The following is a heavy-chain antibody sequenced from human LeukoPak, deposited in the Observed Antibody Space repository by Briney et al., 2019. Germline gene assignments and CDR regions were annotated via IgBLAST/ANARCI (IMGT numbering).Heavy chain of an antibody. Sequence: GGSLRLSCAASGFTVSSNYMSWVRQAPGKGLGWVSVIYSGGSTYYADSVKGRFTISRDNSKNTLYLQMNSLRAEDTAVYYCARGKWLRLFYFDYWGQGTLVTVSS. V-gene: IGHV3-53*01. D-gene: IGHD5-12*01. CDR2: IYSGGST. CDR3: ARGKWLRLFYFDY. CDR1: GFTVSSNY. J-gene: IGHJ4*02.